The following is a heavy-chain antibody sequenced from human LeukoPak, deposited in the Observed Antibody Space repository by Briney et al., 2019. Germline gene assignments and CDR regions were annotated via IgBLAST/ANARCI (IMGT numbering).Heavy chain of an antibody. CDR3: AREPRDSSSWYWYYYYMDV. D-gene: IGHD6-13*01. Sequence: ASVKVSCKASGYTFTGYYMHWVRQAPGQGLEWMGWINPNSGGTNYAQKFQGRVTMTRDTSISTAYMELSRLRSDDTAVYYCAREPRDSSSWYWYYYYMDVWGKGTTVTISS. V-gene: IGHV1-2*02. CDR2: INPNSGGT. J-gene: IGHJ6*03. CDR1: GYTFTGYY.